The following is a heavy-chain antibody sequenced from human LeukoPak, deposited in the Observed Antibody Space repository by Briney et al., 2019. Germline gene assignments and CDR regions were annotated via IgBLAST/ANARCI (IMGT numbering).Heavy chain of an antibody. CDR2: IIPIFGTA. CDR3: ARVLGYYYYYMDV. D-gene: IGHD7-27*01. V-gene: IGHV1-69*05. CDR1: GGTFGSYA. Sequence: ASVTVSCKASGGTFGSYAISWVRQAPGQGLEWMGGIIPIFGTANYAQKFQGRVTITTDESTSTAYMELSSLRSEDTAVYYCARVLGYYYYYMDVWGKGTTVTVSS. J-gene: IGHJ6*03.